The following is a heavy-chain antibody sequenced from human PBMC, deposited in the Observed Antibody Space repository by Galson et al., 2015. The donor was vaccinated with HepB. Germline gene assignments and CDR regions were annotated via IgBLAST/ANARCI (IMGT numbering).Heavy chain of an antibody. V-gene: IGHV1-3*01. CDR1: GYTFTSYA. CDR2: INAGNGNT. Sequence: SVKVSCKASGYTFTSYAMHWVRQAPGQRLEWMGWINAGNGNTKYSQKFQGRVTITRDTSASTAYMELSSLRSEDTAVYYCARDRGYCSSTSCYLHYWGQGTLVTVSS. D-gene: IGHD2-2*01. J-gene: IGHJ4*02. CDR3: ARDRGYCSSTSCYLHY.